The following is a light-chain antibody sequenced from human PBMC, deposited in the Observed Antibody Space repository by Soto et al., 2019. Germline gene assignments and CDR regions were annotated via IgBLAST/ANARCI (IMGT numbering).Light chain of an antibody. J-gene: IGKJ2*01. CDR1: QSVRSN. Sequence: EKVMTQSPATLSVSPGERATLSCRASQSVRSNLACYQQRPGQAPRLLIYGASSRATGIPDRFSGSGSGTDFTLTISRLEPEDFAMYYCQQYSASPRTFGQGTKVDIK. CDR3: QQYSASPRT. V-gene: IGKV3-20*01. CDR2: GAS.